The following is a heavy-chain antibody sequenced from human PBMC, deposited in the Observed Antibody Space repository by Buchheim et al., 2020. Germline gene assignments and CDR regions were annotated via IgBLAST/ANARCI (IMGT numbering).Heavy chain of an antibody. V-gene: IGHV3-48*03. CDR3: ARGASLDYFDY. D-gene: IGHD2-2*01. Sequence: EVQLVESGGGLVQPGGSLRLSCAASVSIFSGYDMAWVRHSPGKGLEWLSFVSSSGTSKTYAESVEGRFTISRDNSKNTLYLQMNSLRAEDTAVYYCARGASLDYFDYWGQGTL. J-gene: IGHJ4*02. CDR1: VSIFSGYD. CDR2: VSSSGTSK.